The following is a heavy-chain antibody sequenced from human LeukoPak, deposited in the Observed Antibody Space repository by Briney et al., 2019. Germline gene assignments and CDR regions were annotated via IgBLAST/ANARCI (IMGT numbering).Heavy chain of an antibody. Sequence: SETLSLTCTVSGGSISSDYWSWIRQPAGKGLEWIGRIYTSGSTNYNPSLTSRVTMSVDTSKNQFSLKLSSVTAADTAVYYCARDPYSSSWSDGGLYFDYWGQGTLVTVSS. D-gene: IGHD6-13*01. J-gene: IGHJ4*02. V-gene: IGHV4-4*07. CDR2: IYTSGST. CDR3: ARDPYSSSWSDGGLYFDY. CDR1: GGSISSDY.